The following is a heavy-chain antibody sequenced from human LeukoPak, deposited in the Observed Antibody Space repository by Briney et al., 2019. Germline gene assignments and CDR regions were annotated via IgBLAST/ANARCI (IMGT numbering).Heavy chain of an antibody. V-gene: IGHV1-18*01. J-gene: IGHJ4*02. CDR3: ARVNPPGITMIVDY. D-gene: IGHD3-22*01. Sequence: ASVKVSCKASGYTFTSYGISWVGQAPGQGLEWMGWISAYNGNTNYAQKLQGRVTMTTDTSTSTAYMELRSLRSDDTAVYYCARVNPPGITMIVDYWGQGTLVTVSS. CDR2: ISAYNGNT. CDR1: GYTFTSYG.